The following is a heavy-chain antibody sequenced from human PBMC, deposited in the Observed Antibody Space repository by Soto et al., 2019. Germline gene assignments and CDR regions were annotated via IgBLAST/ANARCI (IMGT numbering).Heavy chain of an antibody. J-gene: IGHJ6*02. Sequence: GGSLRLSCAASGFTFSSYAMHWVRQAPGKGLEWVAVISYDGSNEYYTDSAKGRFTISRDNSKKTLYLQMNSLRAEDTAVYYCARPVGYCSSISCYERYYYYYGMDVWGQGTTVTVSS. CDR2: ISYDGSNE. V-gene: IGHV3-30-3*01. CDR1: GFTFSSYA. CDR3: ARPVGYCSSISCYERYYYYYGMDV. D-gene: IGHD2-2*01.